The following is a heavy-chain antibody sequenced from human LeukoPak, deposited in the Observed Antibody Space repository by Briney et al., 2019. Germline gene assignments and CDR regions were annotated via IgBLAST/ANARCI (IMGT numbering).Heavy chain of an antibody. V-gene: IGHV4-59*01. CDR1: GGSISSYY. Sequence: SETLSLTCTVSGGSISSYYWNWIRQPPGKGLEWIGYIYYSGSPNYNPSLKSRVTISLDTSKNQFSLKLSSVTAADTAVYYCARDKASGRNWFDPWGQGTLVTVSS. D-gene: IGHD2-8*02. J-gene: IGHJ5*02. CDR2: IYYSGSP. CDR3: ARDKASGRNWFDP.